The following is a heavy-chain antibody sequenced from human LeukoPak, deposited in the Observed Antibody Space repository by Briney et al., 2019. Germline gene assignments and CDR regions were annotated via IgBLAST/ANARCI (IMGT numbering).Heavy chain of an antibody. D-gene: IGHD2-15*01. J-gene: IGHJ4*02. Sequence: ASVKVSCKASGYTFTTYYMHWVRQAPGQGLEWMGIINPSGGSTTYAQNFQGRVTMTRDTSTSAVYMEVSSLGSEDTAVYYCASLGGGGSFAFDYWGQGTLVTVSS. CDR1: GYTFTTYY. CDR2: INPSGGST. CDR3: ASLGGGGSFAFDY. V-gene: IGHV1-46*01.